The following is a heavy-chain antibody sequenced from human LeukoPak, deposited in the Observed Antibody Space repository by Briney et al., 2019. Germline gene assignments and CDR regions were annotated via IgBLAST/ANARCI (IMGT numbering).Heavy chain of an antibody. CDR3: AKDRYFGSGNYYNDY. CDR1: GFTFSSYA. D-gene: IGHD3-10*01. V-gene: IGHV3-23*01. CDR2: ISDSGGST. Sequence: GGSLRLSCAASGFTFSSYAMSWVRQAPGKGLEWVSTISDSGGSTYYAESVKGRFTISRDNSKNMLYLQMNSLRAEDTAVYYCAKDRYFGSGNYYNDYWGQGTLVTVSS. J-gene: IGHJ4*02.